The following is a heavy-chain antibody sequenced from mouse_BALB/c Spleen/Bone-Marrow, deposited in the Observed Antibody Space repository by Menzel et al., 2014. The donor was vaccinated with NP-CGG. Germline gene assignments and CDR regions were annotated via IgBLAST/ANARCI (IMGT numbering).Heavy chain of an antibody. J-gene: IGHJ1*01. CDR3: TRGDYDWYFDF. CDR2: IDPSDSYT. V-gene: IGHV1S127*01. CDR1: GYTFTSYW. D-gene: IGHD2-4*01. Sequence: QVQLQQPGAELAKPGASVKMSCKASGYTFTSYWMHWVKQRPGQGLEWIGVIDPSDSYTSYNQKFKGKATLTVDTSSSTAYMQLSSLTSEDSAVYYCTRGDYDWYFDFWGAGTTVTVSS.